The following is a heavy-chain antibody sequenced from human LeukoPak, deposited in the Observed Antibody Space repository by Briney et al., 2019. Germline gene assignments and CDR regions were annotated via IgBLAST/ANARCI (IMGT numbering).Heavy chain of an antibody. CDR3: VRGTHLGWYGYFDD. Sequence: GGSLRLSCVASGFTFSDYSVNWVRQAPGKGLEWVSSISSRSTYIYYADSVKGRFTISRDNAKNSLYLQMNSLRAEDTAVYYCVRGTHLGWYGYFDDWGQGTLVTVSS. CDR2: ISSRSTYI. CDR1: GFTFSDYS. J-gene: IGHJ4*02. D-gene: IGHD3-3*01. V-gene: IGHV3-21*01.